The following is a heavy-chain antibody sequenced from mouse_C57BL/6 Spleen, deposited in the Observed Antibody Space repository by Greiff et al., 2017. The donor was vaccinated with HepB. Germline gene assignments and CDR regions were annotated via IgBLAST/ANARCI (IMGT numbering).Heavy chain of an antibody. CDR2: IDPSDSYT. Sequence: QVQLQQPGAELVKPGASVKLSCKASGYTFTSYWVQWVKQRPGQGLEWIGEIDPSDSYTNYNQKFKGKATLTVDTSSSTAYMQLSSLTSEDSAVYYCAIQEVHYLDYWGQGTTLTVSS. CDR3: AIQEVHYLDY. V-gene: IGHV1-50*01. J-gene: IGHJ2*01. CDR1: GYTFTSYW.